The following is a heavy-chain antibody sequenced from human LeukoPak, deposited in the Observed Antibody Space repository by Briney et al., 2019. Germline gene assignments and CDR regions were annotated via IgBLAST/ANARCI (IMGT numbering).Heavy chain of an antibody. CDR2: ISHDGTVE. CDR1: DFTFSSYG. D-gene: IGHD1-26*01. J-gene: IGHJ4*02. CDR3: AKDNSGSYVYYFDY. V-gene: IGHV3-30*02. Sequence: GGSLRLSCAASDFTFSSYGMHWVRQAPGKGLECVAFISHDGTVEKFADSVKGRFTISRDNSKNILNLRLDSLRPEDTAVYYCAKDNSGSYVYYFDYWGQGTLVTVSS.